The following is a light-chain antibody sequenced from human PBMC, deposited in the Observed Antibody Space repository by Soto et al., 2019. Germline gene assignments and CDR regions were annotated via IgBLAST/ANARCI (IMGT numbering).Light chain of an antibody. J-gene: IGKJ1*01. CDR2: GAS. CDR1: QTISNY. CDR3: QQSYSTPRT. V-gene: IGKV1-39*01. Sequence: DIQMTQSPSSLSASVGDRVSITCRASQTISNYLNWYQQKPGKAPKLLIYGASSLQSGVPSRFSGSTSRIDFTLTIDSLEPEDFATYYCQQSYSTPRTFGQGTKVDIK.